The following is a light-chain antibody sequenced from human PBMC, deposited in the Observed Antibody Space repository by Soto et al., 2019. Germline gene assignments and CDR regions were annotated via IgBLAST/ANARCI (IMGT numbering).Light chain of an antibody. V-gene: IGKV1-17*01. Sequence: DIQMTQSHTSLFASVGDRFTITCRASQGIRNNLGWYQQKPGKAPKRLIYGTSNLQYGAPSRFSGSGSGTEFTLTITSLQPEDFATYYCLQHDTYPRTFGQGTKVDIK. CDR1: QGIRNN. J-gene: IGKJ1*01. CDR3: LQHDTYPRT. CDR2: GTS.